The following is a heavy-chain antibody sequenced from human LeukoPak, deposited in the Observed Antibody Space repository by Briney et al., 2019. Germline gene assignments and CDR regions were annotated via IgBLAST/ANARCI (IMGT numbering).Heavy chain of an antibody. CDR1: GFTFSSYG. D-gene: IGHD3-10*01. V-gene: IGHV3-30*03. Sequence: HSGRSLRLSCAASGFTFSSYGMHWVRQAPGKGLEWVAVISYDGSNKYYADSVKGRFTISRDNSNNTLYLQMNSLRAGDTAVYYCARDRGFFGELLFRWFDPWGQGTLVTVSS. CDR2: ISYDGSNK. J-gene: IGHJ5*02. CDR3: ARDRGFFGELLFRWFDP.